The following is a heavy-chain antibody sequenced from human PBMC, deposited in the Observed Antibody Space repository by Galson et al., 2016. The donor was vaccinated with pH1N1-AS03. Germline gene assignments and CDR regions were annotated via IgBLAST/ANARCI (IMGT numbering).Heavy chain of an antibody. V-gene: IGHV1-69*13. Sequence: SVKVSCKASGGDFRSFAINWMRQAPGQGLEWMGGIIPSLSTPVYARQFQGRVSITADDSTYTVFMEVNRLTSEDTAVYYCARFDGNFDVWRGRFYYGMDVWGQGTTVKVSS. CDR3: ARFDGNFDVWRGRFYYGMDV. CDR1: GGDFRSFA. CDR2: IIPSLSTP. J-gene: IGHJ6*02. D-gene: IGHD3-3*01.